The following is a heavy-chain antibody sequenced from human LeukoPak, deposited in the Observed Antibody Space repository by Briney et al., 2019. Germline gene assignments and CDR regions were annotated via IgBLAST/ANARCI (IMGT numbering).Heavy chain of an antibody. CDR1: GGTFSSYA. V-gene: IGHV1-69*13. CDR2: IIPIFGTA. D-gene: IGHD6-13*01. Sequence: ASVKVSCKASGGTFSSYAISWVRQAPGQGLEWMGGIIPIFGTANYAQKFQGRVTITADESTSTAYMELSSLRSEDTAVYYCARDGAAAGTKGNYYYYMDVWGKGTTVTVSS. J-gene: IGHJ6*03. CDR3: ARDGAAAGTKGNYYYYMDV.